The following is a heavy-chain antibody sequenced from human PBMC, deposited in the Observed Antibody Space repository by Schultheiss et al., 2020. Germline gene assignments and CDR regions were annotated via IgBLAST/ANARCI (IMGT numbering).Heavy chain of an antibody. CDR1: GFTFRNYA. CDR3: AKDQAGDYGDYPGNYYYGMDV. D-gene: IGHD4-17*01. J-gene: IGHJ6*02. Sequence: GGSLRLSCAASGFTFRNYAMHWVRQAPGKGLEWLSVISHDGSNEYYANSVKGRFTISRDTSKNTVYLQMYSLRAEDTAVYYCAKDQAGDYGDYPGNYYYGMDVWGQGTAVTVSS. V-gene: IGHV3-30-3*01. CDR2: ISHDGSNE.